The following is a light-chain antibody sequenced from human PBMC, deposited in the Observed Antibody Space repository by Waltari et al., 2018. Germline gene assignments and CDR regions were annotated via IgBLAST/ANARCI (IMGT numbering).Light chain of an antibody. V-gene: IGLV2-23*02. CDR3: CSYAGRSTLEV. CDR2: EVS. J-gene: IGLJ1*01. CDR1: SSDVGSYNL. Sequence: QSALTQPAPVSGSPGQSLTISCTGTSSDVGSYNLFSWYQQHPGKAPKLMIFEVSKRSSGVSNRFSGSKSGNTASLTISGLQAEDEADYYCCSYAGRSTLEVFGTGTKVTVL.